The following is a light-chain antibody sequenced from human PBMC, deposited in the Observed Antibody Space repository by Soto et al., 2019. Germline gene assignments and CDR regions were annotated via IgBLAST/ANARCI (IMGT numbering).Light chain of an antibody. J-gene: IGKJ2*01. CDR2: CAY. Sequence: EIVLTQSPGTLSLSPGERATLSCRASQSVSSSYLAWYQQKPGQAPRLLIYCAYSRATGIPDMLSGSGTVTHFTVTISRMETEDIPVYYCQHYGSSPYTFGQGTKLEIK. V-gene: IGKV3-20*01. CDR1: QSVSSSY. CDR3: QHYGSSPYT.